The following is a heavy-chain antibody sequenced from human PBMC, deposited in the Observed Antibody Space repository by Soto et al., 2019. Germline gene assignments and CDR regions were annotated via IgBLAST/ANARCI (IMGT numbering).Heavy chain of an antibody. CDR1: GGTFGSQG. CDR2: FIAMLGTP. V-gene: IGHV1-69*13. CDR3: ATGAMANFDY. Sequence: GASVKVSCKASGGTFGSQGIAWVRQAPGQGLEWMGGFIAMLGTPTYAKKVQGRATISADESLTSSYLELRSLRSEDTGVYFCATGAMANFDYWVQGTLFSVSS. D-gene: IGHD5-18*01. J-gene: IGHJ4*02.